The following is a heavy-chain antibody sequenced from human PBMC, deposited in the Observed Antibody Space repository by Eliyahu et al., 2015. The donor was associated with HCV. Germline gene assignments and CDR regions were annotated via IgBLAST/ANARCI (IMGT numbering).Heavy chain of an antibody. CDR1: FGDYA. Sequence: FGDYAMSWFRQAPGKGLEWVGFIRSKAYGGTTEYAASVKGRFTISRDDSKSIAYLQMNSLKTEDTAVYYCTRDNQYDSSGYGYYFDYWGQGTLVTVSS. D-gene: IGHD3-22*01. J-gene: IGHJ4*02. CDR2: IRSKAYGGTT. CDR3: TRDNQYDSSGYGYYFDY. V-gene: IGHV3-49*03.